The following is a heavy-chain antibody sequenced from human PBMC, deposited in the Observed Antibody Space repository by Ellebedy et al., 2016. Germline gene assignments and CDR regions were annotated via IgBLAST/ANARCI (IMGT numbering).Heavy chain of an antibody. CDR3: ARDSDYGDYPLDY. Sequence: GESLKISXAASGFTFSSYSMNWVRQAPGKGLEWVSSISSSSSYIYYADSVKGRFTISRDNAKNSLYLQMNSLRAEDTAVYYCARDSDYGDYPLDYWGQGTLVTVSS. J-gene: IGHJ4*02. CDR2: ISSSSSYI. V-gene: IGHV3-21*01. CDR1: GFTFSSYS. D-gene: IGHD4-17*01.